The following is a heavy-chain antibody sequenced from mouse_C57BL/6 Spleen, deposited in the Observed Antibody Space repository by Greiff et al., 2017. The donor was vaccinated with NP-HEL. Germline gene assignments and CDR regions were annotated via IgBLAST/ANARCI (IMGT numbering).Heavy chain of an antibody. J-gene: IGHJ3*01. Sequence: QVQLQQSGPGLVQPSQCLSITCTVSGFSLTSYGVHWVRQSPGKGLEWLGVIWRGGSTDYNAAFMSRLSITKDNSKSQVFVKMNSLQADDTAIYYCANHYYDSTPFACWGQGTLVTVAA. V-gene: IGHV2-5*01. CDR3: ANHYYDSTPFAC. D-gene: IGHD1-1*01. CDR1: GFSLTSYG. CDR2: IWRGGST.